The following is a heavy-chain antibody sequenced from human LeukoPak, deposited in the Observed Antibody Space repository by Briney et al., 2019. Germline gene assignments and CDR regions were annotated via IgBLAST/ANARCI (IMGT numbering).Heavy chain of an antibody. CDR2: ISSSSSYI. Sequence: SGGSLRLSCAASGFTFSSYSMNWVRQAPGKGLEWVSSISSSSSYIYYADSVKGRFTISRDNAKNSLYLQMNSLRAEDAAVYYCARHDYGDYFFDYWGQGTLVTVSS. CDR1: GFTFSSYS. J-gene: IGHJ4*02. CDR3: ARHDYGDYFFDY. V-gene: IGHV3-21*01. D-gene: IGHD4-17*01.